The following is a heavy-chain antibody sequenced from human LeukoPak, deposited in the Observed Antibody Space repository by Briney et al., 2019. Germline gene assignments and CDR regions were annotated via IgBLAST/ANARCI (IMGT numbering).Heavy chain of an antibody. V-gene: IGHV1-18*01. CDR3: ARDHYDFWSGYYFPDY. CDR1: GYTFASFG. D-gene: IGHD3-3*01. J-gene: IGHJ4*02. CDR2: ISAYNGNT. Sequence: ASVKVSCKASGYTFASFGINWVRQAPGQGLEWMGRISAYNGNTNYAQKLQGRVTMTTDTSTSTASMELRSLRSDDTAVYYCARDHYDFWSGYYFPDYWGQGTLVTVSS.